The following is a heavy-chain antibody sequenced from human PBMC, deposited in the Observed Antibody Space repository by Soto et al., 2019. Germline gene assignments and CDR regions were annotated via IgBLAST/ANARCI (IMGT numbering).Heavy chain of an antibody. D-gene: IGHD2-2*01. V-gene: IGHV1-69*13. CDR3: AREDRDRETGLVPAAIDGMDV. CDR1: GGTFSRYS. J-gene: IGHJ6*02. CDR2: IIPIFGIA. Sequence: GASVKVSCKASGGTFSRYSITWVRRAPGHGLEWIGRIIPIFGIASYAQKFQGRVTITADESTSTAYMELSSLRSDDTAVYYCAREDRDRETGLVPAAIDGMDVWGQGTTVTVSS.